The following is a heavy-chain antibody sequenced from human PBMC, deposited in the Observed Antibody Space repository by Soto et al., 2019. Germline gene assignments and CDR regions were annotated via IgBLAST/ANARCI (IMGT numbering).Heavy chain of an antibody. J-gene: IGHJ4*02. D-gene: IGHD3-22*01. Sequence: GGSLRLSCAASGFTFTSYAMSWVRQAPGKGLEWVSAISGSGGSSYYADSVKGRFTISRDNSKNTLFLQMNSLRAVDTAIYYCAKGGSYYYDSSGYYANWGQGTLGTVPQ. CDR3: AKGGSYYYDSSGYYAN. CDR1: GFTFTSYA. V-gene: IGHV3-23*01. CDR2: ISGSGGSS.